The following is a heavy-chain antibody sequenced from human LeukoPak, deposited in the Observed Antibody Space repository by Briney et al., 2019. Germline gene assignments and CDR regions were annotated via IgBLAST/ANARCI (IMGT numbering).Heavy chain of an antibody. J-gene: IGHJ3*02. CDR3: ARTPGTTFDAFDI. D-gene: IGHD1-1*01. Sequence: PGGSLRLSCSASGFTFSSYSINWVRQAPGKGLEWVSSINSSSSYIYYADSVKGRFTISRDNAKNSLYLQMNSLRAEDTAVYYCARTPGTTFDAFDIWGQGTMVTVSS. V-gene: IGHV3-21*01. CDR1: GFTFSSYS. CDR2: INSSSSYI.